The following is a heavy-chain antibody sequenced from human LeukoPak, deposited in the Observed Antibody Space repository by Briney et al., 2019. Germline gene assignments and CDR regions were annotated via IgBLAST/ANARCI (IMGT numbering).Heavy chain of an antibody. D-gene: IGHD5-24*01. CDR3: AKVRERWLQYFDY. J-gene: IGHJ4*02. Sequence: GGSLRLSCAASGFTFSSYAMSWVRQAPGKGLEWVSAIRGSGGSTYYADSVKGRFTISRDNSKNTLYLQMNSLRAEDTAVYYCAKVRERWLQYFDYWGQGTLVTVSS. V-gene: IGHV3-23*01. CDR1: GFTFSSYA. CDR2: IRGSGGST.